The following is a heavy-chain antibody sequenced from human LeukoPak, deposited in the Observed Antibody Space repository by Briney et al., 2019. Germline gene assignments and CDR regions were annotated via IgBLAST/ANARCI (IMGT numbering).Heavy chain of an antibody. Sequence: GGSLRLSCAASGFTFSSHWMSWVRQAPGKGLEWVAKKNLIVSEYSYVHSLKGRFTISIDNPKNSLYLQMNSLRAEDTAVYYCAREGGNSITPGCAFDIWGQGTMVTVSS. V-gene: IGHV3-7*01. CDR3: AREGGNSITPGCAFDI. J-gene: IGHJ3*02. D-gene: IGHD2/OR15-2a*01. CDR2: KNLIVSEY. CDR1: GFTFSSHW.